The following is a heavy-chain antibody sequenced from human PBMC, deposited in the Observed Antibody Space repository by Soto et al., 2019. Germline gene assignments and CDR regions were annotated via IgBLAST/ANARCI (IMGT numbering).Heavy chain of an antibody. Sequence: LSLTCTVSGGSVSSGGYYWSWIRQHPGKGLEWIGYIYYSGSTYYNPSLKSRVTISVDTSKNQFSLKLTSVTAADTAVYFFARTQGYGDSPFDYWGQGTLVTVSS. CDR2: IYYSGST. J-gene: IGHJ4*02. V-gene: IGHV4-31*03. D-gene: IGHD2-21*02. CDR1: GGSVSSGGYY. CDR3: ARTQGYGDSPFDY.